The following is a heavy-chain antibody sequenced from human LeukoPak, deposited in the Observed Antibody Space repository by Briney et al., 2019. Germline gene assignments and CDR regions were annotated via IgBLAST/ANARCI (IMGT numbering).Heavy chain of an antibody. D-gene: IGHD6-19*01. CDR3: ASALAVAHLPLAFDI. CDR2: LYRGGST. V-gene: IGHV3-53*01. J-gene: IGHJ3*02. CDR1: GFTVSSNY. Sequence: GGSLRLSCAASGFTVSSNYMTWVRQAPGKGLEWVSVLYRGGSTYYADSVKGRFTISRDNSKNTLYLQMNSLRAEDTAVYYCASALAVAHLPLAFDIWGQGTVVTVSS.